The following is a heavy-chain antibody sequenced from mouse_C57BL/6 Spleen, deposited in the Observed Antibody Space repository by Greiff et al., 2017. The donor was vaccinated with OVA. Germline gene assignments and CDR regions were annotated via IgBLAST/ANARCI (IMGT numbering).Heavy chain of an antibody. Sequence: QVQLQQPGAELVKPGASVKLSCKASGYTFTSYWMHWVKQRPGQGLEWIGMIHPNSGSTNYNEKFKSKATLTVDKSSSTAYMQLSSLTSEDSAVYYCARYSSGYRGYAMDYWGQGTSVSVSS. D-gene: IGHD3-2*02. CDR1: GYTFTSYW. CDR2: IHPNSGST. V-gene: IGHV1-64*01. CDR3: ARYSSGYRGYAMDY. J-gene: IGHJ4*01.